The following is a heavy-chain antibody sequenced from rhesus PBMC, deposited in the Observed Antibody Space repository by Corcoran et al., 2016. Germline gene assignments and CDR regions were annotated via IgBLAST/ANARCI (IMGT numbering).Heavy chain of an antibody. CDR1: GFTFGDYA. CDR2: IRKTRKTI. V-gene: IGHV3-7*01. Sequence: EAQLVESGGGLVQPGGSLRLSCAASGFTFGDYAMHWVRQAREKGVEWVSTIRKTRKTIDYVDFAKGRFTVSRDNDKNSLSLQMNSLRAEDTAVYYCVIDDYGRDWGQGVLVSVSS. J-gene: IGHJ4*01. CDR3: VIDDYGRD. D-gene: IGHD4-29*01.